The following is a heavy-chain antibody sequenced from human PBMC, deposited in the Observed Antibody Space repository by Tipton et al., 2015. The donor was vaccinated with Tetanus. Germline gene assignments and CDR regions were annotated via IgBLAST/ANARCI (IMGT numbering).Heavy chain of an antibody. J-gene: IGHJ3*02. CDR3: ARVLRYSTSGGWDDAFDI. D-gene: IGHD2-8*02. CDR2: IYYSGTS. Sequence: LRLSCTVSGDSISSGPYSWSWLRQHPGKGLELIGYIYYSGTSYISPSLTRRVSIAVDTSRNQFSLNLTSVTVADSAVYFCARVLRYSTSGGWDDAFDIWGQGTLVTVSS. V-gene: IGHV4-31*02. CDR1: GDSISSGPYS.